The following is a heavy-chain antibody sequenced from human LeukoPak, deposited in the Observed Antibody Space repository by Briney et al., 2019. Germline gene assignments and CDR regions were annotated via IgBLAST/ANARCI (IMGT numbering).Heavy chain of an antibody. CDR1: GFTFTSYA. V-gene: IGHV3-23*01. J-gene: IGHJ4*02. CDR2: ISGSGGST. D-gene: IGHD1-26*01. Sequence: GGSLRLSCAASGFTFTSYAMSWVRQSPGKGLEWVSAISGSGGSTYYADSVKGRFAISRDNSKNTLYLQMNSLRAEDTAVYYCARADLGGSYGYWGQGTLVTVSS. CDR3: ARADLGGSYGY.